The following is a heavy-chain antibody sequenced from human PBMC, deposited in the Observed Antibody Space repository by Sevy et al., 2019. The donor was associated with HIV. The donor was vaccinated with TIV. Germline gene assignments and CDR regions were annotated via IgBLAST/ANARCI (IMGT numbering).Heavy chain of an antibody. CDR1: GFTVSSNY. V-gene: IGHV3-53*01. Sequence: GGSLRLSCAASGFTVSSNYMSWVRQAPGKGLEWVSVIYSCGSTYYAYSVKGRFTISRDNSKNTLYLQMNSLRAEDTAVYYCARVSAGYGSGLNYYYGMDVWGQGTTVTVSS. J-gene: IGHJ6*02. CDR3: ARVSAGYGSGLNYYYGMDV. D-gene: IGHD3-10*01. CDR2: IYSCGST.